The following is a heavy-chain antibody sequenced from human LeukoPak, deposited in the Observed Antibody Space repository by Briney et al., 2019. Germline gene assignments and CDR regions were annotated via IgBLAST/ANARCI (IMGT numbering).Heavy chain of an antibody. V-gene: IGHV1-24*01. J-gene: IGHJ5*02. D-gene: IGHD5-18*01. CDR3: ATLSEYSYGHGDWFDP. Sequence: GASVKVSCKVSGYTLTELSMHWVRQAPGKGLEWMGGFDPEDGETIYAQKFQGRVTMTEDTSTDTAYMELSSLRPEDTAVYYCATLSEYSYGHGDWFDPWGQGTLVTVSS. CDR1: GYTLTELS. CDR2: FDPEDGET.